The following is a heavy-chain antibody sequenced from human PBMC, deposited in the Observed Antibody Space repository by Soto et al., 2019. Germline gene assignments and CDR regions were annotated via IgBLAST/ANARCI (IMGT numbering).Heavy chain of an antibody. CDR1: GFTFSSYA. J-gene: IGHJ1*01. D-gene: IGHD6-13*01. CDR3: ATTGSSWYFGDFQH. Sequence: GGSLRLSCAASGFTFSSYAMSWVRQAPGKGLEWVSAISSSGGSTYYADSVKGRFTISRDNSKNTLYLQMNSLRAEDTAVYYCATTGSSWYFGDFQHWGQGTLVTVSS. V-gene: IGHV3-23*01. CDR2: ISSSGGST.